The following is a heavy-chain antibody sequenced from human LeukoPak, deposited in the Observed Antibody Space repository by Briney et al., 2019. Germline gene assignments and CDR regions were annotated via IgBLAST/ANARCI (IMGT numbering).Heavy chain of an antibody. V-gene: IGHV4-39*07. Sequence: SETLSLTCTVSDGSISSNSYYWGWIRQPPGKGLEWIANIYYSGNTYYNPSLKSRVTISVDTSKNQFSLKLRSVTAADTAVYYCARAGGYGLIDYWGQGTMVTVSS. J-gene: IGHJ4*02. D-gene: IGHD5-18*01. CDR1: DGSISSNSYY. CDR3: ARAGGYGLIDY. CDR2: IYYSGNT.